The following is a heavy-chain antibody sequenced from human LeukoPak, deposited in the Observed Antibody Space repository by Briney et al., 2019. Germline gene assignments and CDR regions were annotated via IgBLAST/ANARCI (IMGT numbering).Heavy chain of an antibody. D-gene: IGHD6-19*01. V-gene: IGHV3-49*04. J-gene: IGHJ3*02. CDR1: GFTFGDYA. CDR3: TRDLRRQWLVQCAFDI. CDR2: IRSKAYGGTT. Sequence: PGRFPSLSCTASGFTFGDYAMSWVRQAPGKGLEWVGFIRSKAYGGTTEYAASVKGRFAISRDDSKSIAYLQMNSLKTEDTAVYYCTRDLRRQWLVQCAFDIWGQGETCTVSS.